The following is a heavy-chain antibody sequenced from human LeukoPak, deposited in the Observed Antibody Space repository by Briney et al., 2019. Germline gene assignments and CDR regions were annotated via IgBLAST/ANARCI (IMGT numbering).Heavy chain of an antibody. V-gene: IGHV3-48*04. J-gene: IGHJ4*02. D-gene: IGHD1-20*01. Sequence: GGSLRLSCAASGFSLSDFGTHWVRQAPGKGLEWVSYISSSGSTIYYADSVKGRFTISRDNAKNSLYLQMNSLRAEDTAVYYCARERGSISDWGQGTLVTVSS. CDR3: ARERGSISD. CDR1: GFSLSDFG. CDR2: ISSSGSTI.